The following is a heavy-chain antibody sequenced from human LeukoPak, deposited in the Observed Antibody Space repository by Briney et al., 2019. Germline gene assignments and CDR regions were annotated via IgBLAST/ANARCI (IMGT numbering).Heavy chain of an antibody. CDR2: IIPILGIA. V-gene: IGHV1-69*04. Sequence: ASVKVSCKASGGTFSSYTISWVRQAPGQGLEWMGRIIPILGIANYAQKFQGRVTITADKSTSTAYMELSSLRSEDTAVYYCVRDRGETYYYDSSGYYYVYWGQGTLVTVSS. J-gene: IGHJ4*02. CDR3: VRDRGETYYYDSSGYYYVY. CDR1: GGTFSSYT. D-gene: IGHD3-22*01.